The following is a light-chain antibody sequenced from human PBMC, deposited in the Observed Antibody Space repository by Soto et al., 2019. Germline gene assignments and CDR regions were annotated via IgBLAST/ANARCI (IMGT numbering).Light chain of an antibody. J-gene: IGKJ1*01. CDR1: QGISSY. CDR2: TAS. V-gene: IGKV1-39*01. CDR3: QQCYSPTWT. Sequence: DIQMTQSPSSLSASVGDRVTITCRASQGISSYLTWYQKKPGTPPKLLIYTASSLHSGVPSRFSGSGSGTDFTLTITSLQPEDFATYYCQQCYSPTWTFGQGTKVEIK.